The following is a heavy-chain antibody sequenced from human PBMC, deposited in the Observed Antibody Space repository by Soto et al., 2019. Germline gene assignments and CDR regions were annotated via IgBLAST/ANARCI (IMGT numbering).Heavy chain of an antibody. J-gene: IGHJ6*03. D-gene: IGHD6-6*01. Sequence: ESGGGLAQPGGSLRLSCAASGFTLSGYAMDWVRQAPGKGLEYVSGISSNGVGTYYANSVQGRFTFSRDNSKNTVYLQMGSLRPEDMAVYYCARRARPDFYYMDVWGKGTTVTVSS. CDR1: GFTLSGYA. V-gene: IGHV3-64*01. CDR3: ARRARPDFYYMDV. CDR2: ISSNGVGT.